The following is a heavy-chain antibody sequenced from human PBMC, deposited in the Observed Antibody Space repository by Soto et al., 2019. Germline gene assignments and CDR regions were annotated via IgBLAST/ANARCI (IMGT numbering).Heavy chain of an antibody. Sequence: ASVKVSCKASGYTFTNYGISWVRQAPGQRLEWMGWINAGNGNTKYSQKFQGRVTITRDTSASTAYMELSSLRSEDTAVYYCARGVGSGTYYNQYNWFDPWGQGTLVTVSS. CDR2: INAGNGNT. V-gene: IGHV1-3*01. D-gene: IGHD3-10*01. CDR3: ARGVGSGTYYNQYNWFDP. CDR1: GYTFTNYG. J-gene: IGHJ5*02.